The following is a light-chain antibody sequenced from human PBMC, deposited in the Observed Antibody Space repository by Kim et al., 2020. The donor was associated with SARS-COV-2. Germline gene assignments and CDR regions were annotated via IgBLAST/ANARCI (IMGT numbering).Light chain of an antibody. CDR2: QDN. CDR1: KLGDKY. V-gene: IGLV3-1*01. CDR3: QAWDSITQNYV. Sequence: SYELTQPPSVSVSPGQTASITCSGYKLGDKYVSWYQQKPGQSPVVFIYQDNQRPSGIPERFSGSNSGNTATLTISGTQAMDEADYYCQAWDSITQNYVFG. J-gene: IGLJ1*01.